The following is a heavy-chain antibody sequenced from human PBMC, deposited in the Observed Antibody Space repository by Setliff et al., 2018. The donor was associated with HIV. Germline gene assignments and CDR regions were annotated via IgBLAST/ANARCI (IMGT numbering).Heavy chain of an antibody. D-gene: IGHD3-22*01. CDR1: GGSFSGYY. V-gene: IGHV4-34*01. CDR2: INHSGST. J-gene: IGHJ3*02. CDR3: AREGTWNYYDTSGGPDAFDI. Sequence: SETLSLTCAVYGGSFSGYYWAWIRQPPGKGLEWIGEINHSGSTNYNPSLKSRVTMSVDTSKNQFSLKLSPVTAADTAVYYCAREGTWNYYDTSGGPDAFDIWGQGTMVTVSS.